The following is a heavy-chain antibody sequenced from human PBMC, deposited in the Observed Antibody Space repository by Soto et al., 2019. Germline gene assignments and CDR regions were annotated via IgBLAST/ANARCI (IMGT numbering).Heavy chain of an antibody. CDR3: ARGRYCSNGVCYTEGED. V-gene: IGHV3-33*01. CDR1: GFIFSSYG. D-gene: IGHD2-8*01. J-gene: IGHJ4*02. CDR2: IWYDGSNK. Sequence: QVQLVESGGGVVQPGRSLRLSCAASGFIFSSYGMHWVRQAPGKGLEWVAVIWYDGSNKYYADSVKGRFTISRDNSKNTLYLQINSLRAEDTAVYYCARGRYCSNGVCYTEGEDWGQGTLVTVSS.